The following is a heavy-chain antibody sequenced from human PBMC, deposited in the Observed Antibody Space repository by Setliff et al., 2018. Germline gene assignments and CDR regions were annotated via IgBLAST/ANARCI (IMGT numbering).Heavy chain of an antibody. CDR3: ARAYYDSSGYYPLVY. D-gene: IGHD3-22*01. V-gene: IGHV2-26*01. Sequence: SGPTLVNPTETLTLTCTVSGFSLSNARMGVSWIRQPPGKAQEWLAHIFSNDEKSYSTSLKSRLTISKDTSKSQVVLTMTNMDPVDTATYYCARAYYDSSGYYPLVYWGQGTLVTVSS. CDR1: GFSLSNARMG. J-gene: IGHJ4*02. CDR2: IFSNDEK.